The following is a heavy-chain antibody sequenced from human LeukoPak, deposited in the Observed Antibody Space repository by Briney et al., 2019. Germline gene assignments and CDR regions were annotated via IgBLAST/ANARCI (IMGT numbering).Heavy chain of an antibody. V-gene: IGHV4-59*01. Sequence: SETLSLTYSVSGSSMSTYYWSWIRQPPGKGLEWMGYIHYTGSTNYNPSLKSRVTISVDTSKRQLSLMLRSVTAADTAVYYCARDNYGSGPGWFDVGGQGTLVTVSS. CDR3: ARDNYGSGPGWFDV. J-gene: IGHJ5*02. CDR1: GSSMSTYY. D-gene: IGHD3-10*01. CDR2: IHYTGST.